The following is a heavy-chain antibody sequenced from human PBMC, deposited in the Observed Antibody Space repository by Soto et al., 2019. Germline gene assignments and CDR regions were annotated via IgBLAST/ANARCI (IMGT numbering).Heavy chain of an antibody. D-gene: IGHD1-20*01. CDR2: IYYSGST. V-gene: IGHV4-31*03. J-gene: IGHJ5*02. CDR3: ATLYNWNDEANWFDP. CDR1: GGSISSGGYY. Sequence: PSETLSLTCTVSGGSISSGGYYWSWIRQHPGKGLEWIGYIYYSGSTYYNPSLKSRVTISVHTSKNQFSLKLSSVTAADTAVYYCATLYNWNDEANWFDPWGQGTMVTVSS.